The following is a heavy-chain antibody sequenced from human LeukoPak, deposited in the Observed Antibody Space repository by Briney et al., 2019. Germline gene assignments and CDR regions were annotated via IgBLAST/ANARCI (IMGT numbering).Heavy chain of an antibody. Sequence: GSLRLSCAASGFTVSSNYMNWVRQAPGKGLEWVSLIYSGGSTYYADSVKGRFTISRDNSKNTLYLQMNSLRAEDTAVYYCARDSDCSGGSCHSDYWGQGTLVTVSS. V-gene: IGHV3-53*01. CDR3: ARDSDCSGGSCHSDY. D-gene: IGHD2-15*01. CDR2: IYSGGST. CDR1: GFTVSSNY. J-gene: IGHJ4*02.